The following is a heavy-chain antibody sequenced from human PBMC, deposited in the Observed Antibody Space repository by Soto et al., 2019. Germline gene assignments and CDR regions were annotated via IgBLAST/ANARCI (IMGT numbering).Heavy chain of an antibody. CDR3: ARDSGGEPLYYYYGMDV. D-gene: IGHD3-10*01. J-gene: IGHJ6*02. CDR2: IYTSGST. Sequence: PSETLSLTCTVSGGSIISYYWSWIRQPAGKGLEWIGRIYTSGSTNYNPSLKSRVTMSVDTSKNQFSLKLSSVTAADTAVYYCARDSGGEPLYYYYGMDVWGQGTTVTVSS. CDR1: GGSIISYY. V-gene: IGHV4-4*07.